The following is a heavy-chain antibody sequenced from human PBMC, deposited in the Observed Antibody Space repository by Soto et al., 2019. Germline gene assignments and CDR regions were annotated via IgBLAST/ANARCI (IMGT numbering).Heavy chain of an antibody. CDR1: GGTFSSYA. CDR3: AREGWARTGDYEYGMDV. V-gene: IGHV1-69*12. CDR2: IIPIFGTA. D-gene: IGHD1-26*01. J-gene: IGHJ6*02. Sequence: QVQLVQSGAEVKKPGSSVKVSCKASGGTFSSYAISWVRQAPGQGLEWMGGIIPIFGTANYAQKFQGRVTLTADESKSNAYRELSRLRSADTAVYYCAREGWARTGDYEYGMDVWGQGTTVTVSS.